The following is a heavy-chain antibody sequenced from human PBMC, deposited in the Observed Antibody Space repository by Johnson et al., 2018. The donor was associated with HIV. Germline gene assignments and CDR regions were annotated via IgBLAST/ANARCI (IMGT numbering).Heavy chain of an antibody. J-gene: IGHJ3*02. Sequence: VQLVESGGGLVQPGASLRLSCAASGFTFRNFWMNWVRQTPGKGLEWLAVISYDGSNKYYADSVKGRFTISRDNSKNTLYLQMNSLRAEDTAVYYCARAERSSSGVDAFDIWGQGTMVTVSS. CDR2: ISYDGSNK. V-gene: IGHV3-30*03. CDR1: GFTFRNFW. CDR3: ARAERSSSGVDAFDI. D-gene: IGHD6-6*01.